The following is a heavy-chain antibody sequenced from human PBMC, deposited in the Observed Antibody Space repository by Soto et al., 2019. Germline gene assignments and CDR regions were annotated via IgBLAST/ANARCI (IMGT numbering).Heavy chain of an antibody. Sequence: PGGSLRLSCAASGVTFSSYAMNWVRQAPGKGLEWVSIISGSGGSTNYADSVKGRFTISRDNSKNTLYLQMNRLTAEDTAVYYCAREREPTTMVDFWVQGTPVTVSS. J-gene: IGHJ4*02. D-gene: IGHD3-10*01. CDR1: GVTFSSYA. CDR3: AREREPTTMVDF. CDR2: ISGSGGST. V-gene: IGHV3-23*01.